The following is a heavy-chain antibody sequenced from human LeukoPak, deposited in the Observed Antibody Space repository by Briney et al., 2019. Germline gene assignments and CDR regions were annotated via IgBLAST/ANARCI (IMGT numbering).Heavy chain of an antibody. D-gene: IGHD3-22*01. CDR1: GYTLTSYY. J-gene: IGHJ6*02. CDR2: MNPNSGNT. Sequence: GASVNVSCKAAGYTLTSYYINWVRQATGQGLEWMGWMNPNSGNTGYAQKFQGRVTMTRNTSISTAYMELSSLRSEDTAVYYCAGTMIEMGYYYGMDVWGQGTTVTVSS. CDR3: AGTMIEMGYYYGMDV. V-gene: IGHV1-8*01.